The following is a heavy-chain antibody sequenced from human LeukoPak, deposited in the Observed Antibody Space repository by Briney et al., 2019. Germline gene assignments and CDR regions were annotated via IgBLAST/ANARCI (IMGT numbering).Heavy chain of an antibody. CDR2: ISGSGGST. V-gene: IGHV3-23*01. CDR3: AKDPRVYYDFWSGYFGY. D-gene: IGHD3-3*01. Sequence: GGSLRLSCAASGFTLSSYAMSWVRQAPGKGLEWVSAISGSGGSTYYADSVKGRFTISRDNSKNTLYLQMNSLRAEDTAVYYCAKDPRVYYDFWSGYFGYWGQGTLVTVSS. CDR1: GFTLSSYA. J-gene: IGHJ4*02.